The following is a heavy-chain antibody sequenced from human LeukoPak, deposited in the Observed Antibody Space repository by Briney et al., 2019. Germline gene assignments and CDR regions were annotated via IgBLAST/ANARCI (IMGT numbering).Heavy chain of an antibody. CDR1: GGSISSYY. CDR3: ARDYSMIVY. D-gene: IGHD3-22*01. Sequence: SETLSLTCTVSGGSISSYYWSWIRQPPGKGLEWIGYIDNSGSTNYNPSLKSRVTISVDTPKNQFSLKLSSVTAADTAVYYCARDYSMIVYWGQGTLVTVSS. V-gene: IGHV4-59*01. J-gene: IGHJ4*02. CDR2: IDNSGST.